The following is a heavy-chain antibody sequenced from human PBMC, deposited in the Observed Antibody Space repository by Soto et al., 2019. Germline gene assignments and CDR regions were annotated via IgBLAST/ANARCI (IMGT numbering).Heavy chain of an antibody. CDR1: GGSISSSSYY. V-gene: IGHV4-39*01. Sequence: QLQLQKSGPGLVKPSETLSLTCTVSGGSISSSSYYWGWIRQPPGQGLERIGSIYYSGSTYYNPSLKSRVTISVDTSKNQFSLKLSSVTAADTAVYYCARRYSSGWGGHHGFPFGYWGQGTLVTVSS. CDR2: IYYSGST. CDR3: ARRYSSGWGGHHGFPFGY. D-gene: IGHD6-19*01. J-gene: IGHJ4*02.